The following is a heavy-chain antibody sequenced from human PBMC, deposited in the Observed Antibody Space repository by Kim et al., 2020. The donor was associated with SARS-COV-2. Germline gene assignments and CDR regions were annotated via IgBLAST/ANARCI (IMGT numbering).Heavy chain of an antibody. Sequence: DGPKPFDAASVRGRFPISRDNSKNTVYLQMNSLGGEDTALYYCTTVFEYWGQGTLVTVSS. V-gene: IGHV3-74*01. CDR3: TTVFEY. J-gene: IGHJ4*02. CDR2: DGPKP.